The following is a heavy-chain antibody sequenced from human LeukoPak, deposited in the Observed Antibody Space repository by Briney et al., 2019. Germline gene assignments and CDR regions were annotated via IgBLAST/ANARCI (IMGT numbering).Heavy chain of an antibody. CDR1: GGSISSSNW. CDR2: IYHSGST. Sequence: PSETLSLTCAVSGGSISSSNWWGWVRQPPGKGLEWIGEIYHSGSTNYNPSLKSRVTISVDKSKNQFSLKLSSVTAADTAVYYCARDREAAAGKFFDYWGQGTLVTVSS. D-gene: IGHD6-13*01. V-gene: IGHV4-4*02. J-gene: IGHJ4*02. CDR3: ARDREAAAGKFFDY.